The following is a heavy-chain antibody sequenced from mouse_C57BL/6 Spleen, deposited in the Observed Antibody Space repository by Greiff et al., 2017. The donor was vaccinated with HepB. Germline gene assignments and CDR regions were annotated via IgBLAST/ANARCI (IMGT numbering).Heavy chain of an antibody. D-gene: IGHD2-10*02. V-gene: IGHV5-17*01. J-gene: IGHJ4*01. CDR2: ISSGSSTI. Sequence: EVQLVESGGGLVKPGGSLKLSCAASGFTFSDYGMHWVRQAPEKGLEWVAYISSGSSTIYYADTVKGRFTISRDNAKNTLFLQMTSLRSEDTAMYYCARREYEYVDYYYAMDYWGQGTSDTVSS. CDR1: GFTFSDYG. CDR3: ARREYEYVDYYYAMDY.